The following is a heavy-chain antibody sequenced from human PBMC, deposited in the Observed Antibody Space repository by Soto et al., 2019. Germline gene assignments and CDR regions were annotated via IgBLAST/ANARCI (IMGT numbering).Heavy chain of an antibody. V-gene: IGHV1-46*01. Sequence: QVHLVQSGAEVKKPGASVNVSCQASGSITNHHMHWVRQAPGQGLEWMGIFNPSGLSTTYAQKFQGRVTITRVTSTSTVYMELRSLTSEDTAVYSCAKVTHRGPIAVAGPLDSSGQGTLVIVSS. CDR2: FNPSGLST. D-gene: IGHD6-19*01. CDR3: AKVTHRGPIAVAGPLDS. CDR1: GSITNHH. J-gene: IGHJ4*02.